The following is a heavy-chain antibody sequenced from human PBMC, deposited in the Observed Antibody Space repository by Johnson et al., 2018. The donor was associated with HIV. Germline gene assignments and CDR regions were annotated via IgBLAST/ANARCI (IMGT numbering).Heavy chain of an antibody. CDR2: ISWNGVSV. V-gene: IGHV3-9*01. D-gene: IGHD3-22*01. CDR1: GFTFSSYA. J-gene: IGHJ3*01. CDR3: AKDVAPITAHDIFDF. Sequence: QLVESGGGVVQPGRSLRLSCAASGFTFSSYAMHWVRQVPGKGLEWVSRISWNGVSVAYADSVKGRFTISRDNAKNSLFLQMSSLRDEDTAFYYCAKDVAPITAHDIFDFWGQGTMVTVSS.